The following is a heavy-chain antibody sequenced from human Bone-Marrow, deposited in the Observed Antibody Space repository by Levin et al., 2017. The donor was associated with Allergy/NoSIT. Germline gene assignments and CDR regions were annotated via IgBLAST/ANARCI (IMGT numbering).Heavy chain of an antibody. D-gene: IGHD2-15*01. Sequence: GGSLRLSCAVSGXXXSNXXMXXXXXXXXKGLEWVSLIYSGGDTNYADSVKGRFIISRDGSKNTLYLQMNSLTAEDTAVYYCARNRHCSGGSCKGVWGQGTLVTVSS. CDR2: IYSGGDT. CDR1: GXXXSNXX. V-gene: IGHV3-66*01. CDR3: ARNRHCSGGSCKGV. J-gene: IGHJ4*02.